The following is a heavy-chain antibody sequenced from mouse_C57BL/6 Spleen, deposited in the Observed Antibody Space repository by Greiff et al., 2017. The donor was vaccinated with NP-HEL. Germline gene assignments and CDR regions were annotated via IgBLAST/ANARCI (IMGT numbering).Heavy chain of an antibody. D-gene: IGHD2-1*01. CDR1: GYTFTSYW. CDR2: IDPSDSET. CDR3: ARSGGYGNYLDD. J-gene: IGHJ2*01. Sequence: QVQLQQPGAELVRPGSSVKLSCKASGYTFTSYWMHWVKQRPIQGLEWIGNIDPSDSETHYNQKFKDKATLTVDKSSSTAYMQLSSLTSEDSAVYYCARSGGYGNYLDDWGKGTTLTVSS. V-gene: IGHV1-52*01.